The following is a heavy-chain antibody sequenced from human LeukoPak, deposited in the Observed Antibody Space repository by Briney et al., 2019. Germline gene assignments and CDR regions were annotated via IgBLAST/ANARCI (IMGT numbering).Heavy chain of an antibody. J-gene: IGHJ4*02. CDR3: AKYPASGGYFDY. CDR1: GFTVSSNY. V-gene: IGHV3-23*01. CDR2: ISGSGDNT. Sequence: GGSLRLSCAASGFTVSSNYMSWVRQAPGKGLEWVSGISGSGDNTYYTDSVKGRFTISRDNSKNTLYLQMNSLRAEDTAVFYCAKYPASGGYFDYWGQGTLVTVSS. D-gene: IGHD6-13*01.